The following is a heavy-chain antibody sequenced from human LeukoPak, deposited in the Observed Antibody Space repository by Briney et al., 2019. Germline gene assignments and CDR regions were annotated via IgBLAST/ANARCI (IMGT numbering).Heavy chain of an antibody. Sequence: GGSLRLSCATSGFTFSSYSMNWVRQAPGKGLEWVSSISSSSSYIYYADSVKGRFTISRDNAKNSLYLQMNSLRAEDTAVYYCARDIVVVPAAIPPGYWGQGTLVTVSS. CDR1: GFTFSSYS. CDR3: ARDIVVVPAAIPPGY. J-gene: IGHJ4*02. D-gene: IGHD2-2*01. V-gene: IGHV3-21*01. CDR2: ISSSSSYI.